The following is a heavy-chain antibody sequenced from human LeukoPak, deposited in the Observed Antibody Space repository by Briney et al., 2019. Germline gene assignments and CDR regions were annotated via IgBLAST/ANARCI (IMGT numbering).Heavy chain of an antibody. D-gene: IGHD6-19*01. V-gene: IGHV4-59*01. CDR2: IYHSGST. CDR3: ARNQYTSGWYNFDY. CDR1: GGSISSYY. Sequence: PSDTLSLTCTVSGGSISSYYWSWIRQPPGKGLEWIGYIYHSGSTNYNPSLKSRVTISVDTSKSQFSLNLSAVTAADTAVYYCARNQYTSGWYNFDYWGQGTLVTVSS. J-gene: IGHJ4*02.